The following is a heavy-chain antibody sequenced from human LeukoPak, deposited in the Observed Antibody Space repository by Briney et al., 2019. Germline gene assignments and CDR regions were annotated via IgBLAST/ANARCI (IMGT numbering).Heavy chain of an antibody. CDR2: INHSGST. D-gene: IGHD3-22*01. J-gene: IGHJ6*02. CDR1: GGSFSGYY. Sequence: SETLSLTCAVYGGSFSGYYWSWIRQPPGKGLEWNGEINHSGSTNYNPSLKSRVTISVDTSKNQFSLKLSSVTAADTAVYYCARGRYDSSGMDVWGQGTTVTVSS. CDR3: ARGRYDSSGMDV. V-gene: IGHV4-34*01.